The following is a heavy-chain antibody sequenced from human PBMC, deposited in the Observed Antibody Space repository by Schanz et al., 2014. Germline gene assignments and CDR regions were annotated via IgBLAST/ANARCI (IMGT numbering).Heavy chain of an antibody. J-gene: IGHJ4*02. CDR2: INSDGTKR. D-gene: IGHD1-1*01. Sequence: QVRLVESGGGVVQPGRSLRLSCAASGFMFSSYGMHWVRQAPGKGLEWVAFINSDGTKRFYADSVKSRFTISRDNSKNTLYLQMNGLRGEDTAVYYCAKDLDANYFDYWGQGILVTVSS. CDR1: GFMFSSYG. V-gene: IGHV3-30*18. CDR3: AKDLDANYFDY.